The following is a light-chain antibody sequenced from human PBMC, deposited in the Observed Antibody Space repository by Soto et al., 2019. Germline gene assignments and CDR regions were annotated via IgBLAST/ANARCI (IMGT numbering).Light chain of an antibody. CDR3: QQYDSYPLT. Sequence: DVQMTQSPSTLSASVGDRVTITCRASQSINNLLAWYQQKPGRAPKFPTYDVSTLESGVPSRFSGSGSGTEFTLTISSLQPEDFATYYCQQYDSYPLTFGGGTKVDIK. CDR2: DVS. J-gene: IGKJ4*01. CDR1: QSINNL. V-gene: IGKV1-5*01.